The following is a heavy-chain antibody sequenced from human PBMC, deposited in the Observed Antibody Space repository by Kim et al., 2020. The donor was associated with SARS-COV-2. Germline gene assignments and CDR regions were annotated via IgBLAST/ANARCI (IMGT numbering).Heavy chain of an antibody. CDR3: ARRLLGYCSGGSCWGPRFDP. CDR1: GGSFSGYY. CDR2: INHSGST. J-gene: IGHJ5*02. D-gene: IGHD2-15*01. V-gene: IGHV4-34*01. Sequence: SETLSLTCAVYGGSFSGYYWSWIRQPPGKGLEWIGEINHSGSTNYNLSLKSRVTISVDTSKNQFSLKLSSVTAADTAVYYCARRLLGYCSGGSCWGPRFDPWGQGTLVTVSS.